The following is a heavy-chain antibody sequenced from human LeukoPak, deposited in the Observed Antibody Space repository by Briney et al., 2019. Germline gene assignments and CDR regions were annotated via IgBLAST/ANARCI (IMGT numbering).Heavy chain of an antibody. CDR1: GYTFRSYG. J-gene: IGHJ5*02. D-gene: IGHD3-22*01. Sequence: ASVKVSCKASGYTFRSYGLSWVRQAPGQGLEWMGGIIPIFGTANYAQKFQGRVTITADESTSTAYMELSSLRSEDTAVYYCARDTDSSGINPPPWGQGTLVTVSS. CDR2: IIPIFGTA. V-gene: IGHV1-69*13. CDR3: ARDTDSSGINPPP.